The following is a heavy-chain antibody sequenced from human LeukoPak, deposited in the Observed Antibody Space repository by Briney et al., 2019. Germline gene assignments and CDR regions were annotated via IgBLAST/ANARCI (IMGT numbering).Heavy chain of an antibody. J-gene: IGHJ6*04. CDR1: GFTFSSYE. D-gene: IGHD3-10*02. CDR3: AELGITMIGGV. CDR2: ISSRGSTI. Sequence: GGSLRLSCAASGFTFSSYEMNWVRQAPGKGLEWVSYISSRGSTIYYADSVKGRFAISRDNDKNSLYLQMNSLRAEDTAVYYCAELGITMIGGVWGKGTTVTISS. V-gene: IGHV3-48*03.